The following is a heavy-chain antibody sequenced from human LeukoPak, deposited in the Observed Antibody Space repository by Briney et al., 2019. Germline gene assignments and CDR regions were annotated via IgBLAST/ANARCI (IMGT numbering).Heavy chain of an antibody. CDR1: GFTFSSYS. Sequence: PGGSLRLSCAASGFTFSSYSMNWVRQAPGKGLEWVSSISSSSSYIYYADSVKGRFTISRDNAKNSLYLQMNSLRAEDTAVYYCARDWLPRGLYSGSYPGSLDYWGQGTLVTVSS. CDR3: ARDWLPRGLYSGSYPGSLDY. J-gene: IGHJ4*02. CDR2: ISSSSSYI. D-gene: IGHD1-26*01. V-gene: IGHV3-21*01.